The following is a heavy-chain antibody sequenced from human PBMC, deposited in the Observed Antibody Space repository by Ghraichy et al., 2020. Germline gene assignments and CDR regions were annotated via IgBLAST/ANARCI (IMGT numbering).Heavy chain of an antibody. CDR3: VREYHSAYVSFPSYYFDY. CDR2: IYHSGTT. CDR1: GGSISSGGYS. Sequence: SQTLSLTCAVSGGSISSGGYSWSWIRQPPGKGLEWIGYIYHSGTTYYNPSLKSRVTISVDRSQNQFSLKLNSVTAADTAVYYCVREYHSAYVSFPSYYFDYWGQGTLVTVSS. V-gene: IGHV4-30-2*01. D-gene: IGHD5-12*01. J-gene: IGHJ4*02.